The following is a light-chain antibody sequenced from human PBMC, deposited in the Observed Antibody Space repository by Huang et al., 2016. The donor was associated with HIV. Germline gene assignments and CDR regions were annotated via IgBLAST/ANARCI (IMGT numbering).Light chain of an antibody. CDR2: GAS. V-gene: IGKV3-20*01. J-gene: IGKJ5*01. Sequence: EIVLTQSPGTLYLSPGERATLPCRASQSVSSSYLAWYQQKPGQAPRLLSYGASSRATGIPDRFSGSGSGTDFTLTISRLEPEDFAVYYCQQYGTSPPVTFGQGTRLEIK. CDR1: QSVSSSY. CDR3: QQYGTSPPVT.